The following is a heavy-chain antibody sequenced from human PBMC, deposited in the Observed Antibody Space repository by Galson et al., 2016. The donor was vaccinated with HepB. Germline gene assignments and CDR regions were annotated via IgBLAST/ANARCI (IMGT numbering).Heavy chain of an antibody. CDR3: AKDGKDFPLRRIRTMIVVVLEH. J-gene: IGHJ4*02. D-gene: IGHD3-22*01. V-gene: IGHV3-23*01. CDR1: GFIFSSYA. CDR2: ISGSGGST. Sequence: SLRLSCAASGFIFSSYAMSWVRQAPGKGLEWVSAISGSGGSTYYSDSVKGRFTISRDNSNNALYLQMNSLRAEDTAVYYYAKDGKDFPLRRIRTMIVVVLEHWGQGTLVTVSS.